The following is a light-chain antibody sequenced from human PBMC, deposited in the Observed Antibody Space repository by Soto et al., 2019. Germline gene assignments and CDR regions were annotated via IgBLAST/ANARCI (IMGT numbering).Light chain of an antibody. Sequence: EIVLTQSPGTLSLSPGERATLSCRASQSVSSSYLAWYQQKPGQAPRLLIYGASSRATGIPDRFSGSGSGNRLNFTLRRLGPEDFSVYYCQPYCRPPWTVGPGNQVGIK. CDR2: GAS. CDR1: QSVSSSY. J-gene: IGKJ1*01. V-gene: IGKV3-20*01. CDR3: QPYCRPPWT.